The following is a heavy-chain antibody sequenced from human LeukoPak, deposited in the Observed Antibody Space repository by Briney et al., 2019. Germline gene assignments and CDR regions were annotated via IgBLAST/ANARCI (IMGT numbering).Heavy chain of an antibody. Sequence: SETLSLTCTVSGGSISSYYWSWIRQPPGKGLEWIGYIYYSGSTNYNPSLKSRVTISVDTSKNQFSLKLSSVTAADAAVYYCARDTPGGSGSLDYWGQGTLVTVSS. CDR1: GGSISSYY. CDR2: IYYSGST. V-gene: IGHV4-59*01. D-gene: IGHD3-10*01. J-gene: IGHJ4*02. CDR3: ARDTPGGSGSLDY.